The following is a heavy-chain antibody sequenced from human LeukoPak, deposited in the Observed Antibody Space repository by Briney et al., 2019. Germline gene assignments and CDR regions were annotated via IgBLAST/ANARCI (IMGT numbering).Heavy chain of an antibody. D-gene: IGHD2-2*01. J-gene: IGHJ3*02. CDR3: ARAQLQNDALDI. CDR2: INGNGVSP. Sequence: GGSLRLSCAASGFTFSSYSMNWVRQAPGKGLEYVSLINGNGVSPYFANSMKGRFTISRDNSRNTMYLQMGSLRVEDTAVYYCARAQLQNDALDIWGQGTMVTVSS. V-gene: IGHV3-64*01. CDR1: GFTFSSYS.